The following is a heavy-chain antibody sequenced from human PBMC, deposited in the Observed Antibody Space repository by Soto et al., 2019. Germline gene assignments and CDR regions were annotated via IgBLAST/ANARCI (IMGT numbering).Heavy chain of an antibody. D-gene: IGHD2-21*01. Sequence: ASVKVSCKASGGTFSSYAISWVRQAPGQGLEWMGGIIPIFGTANYAQKFQGRVTITADESTSTAYMELSSLRSEDTAVYYCARDLTATYSFDYWGQGTLVTVPQ. CDR2: IIPIFGTA. CDR1: GGTFSSYA. V-gene: IGHV1-69*13. CDR3: ARDLTATYSFDY. J-gene: IGHJ4*02.